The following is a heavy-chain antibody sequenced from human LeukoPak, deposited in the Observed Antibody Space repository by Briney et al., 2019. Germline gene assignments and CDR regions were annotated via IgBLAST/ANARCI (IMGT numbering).Heavy chain of an antibody. V-gene: IGHV3-74*01. Sequence: GGSLRLSCAASGFALSAYWMHWVRQAPGKGLEWVARINEDATTISYADSVKGRFIISRDNTKKSLYLQMNNLSAEDTAVYYCVRDLVFVWTPGDDFDFWGQGTLVIVSS. D-gene: IGHD3-16*01. CDR1: GFALSAYW. CDR3: VRDLVFVWTPGDDFDF. J-gene: IGHJ4*02. CDR2: INEDATTI.